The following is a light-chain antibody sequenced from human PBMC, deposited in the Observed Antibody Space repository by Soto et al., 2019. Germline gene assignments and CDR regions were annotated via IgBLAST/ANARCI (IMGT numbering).Light chain of an antibody. Sequence: SYELTQPLSVSVALGQTARITCGGNNIGNKNVHWYQQKPGQARVLVIYRNSNRPSGIPERFSGSNSGNTATLTISRAQAGDEADYYCQVWDSSTVFGTGTKLTVL. J-gene: IGLJ1*01. CDR1: NIGNKN. CDR3: QVWDSSTV. CDR2: RNS. V-gene: IGLV3-9*01.